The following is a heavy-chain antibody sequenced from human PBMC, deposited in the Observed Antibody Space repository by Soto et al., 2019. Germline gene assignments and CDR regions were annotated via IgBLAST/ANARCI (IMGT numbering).Heavy chain of an antibody. Sequence: QVQLVQSGAEVKKPGSSVKVSCKASGGTFSSYAISWVRQAPGQGLEWMGGIIPIFGTANYAQKFQGRVTITADESTSTAYMELISLRSEYTAVYYCARDLRNYDVWSCYHHDAFDIWGQGTMVTVSS. J-gene: IGHJ3*02. CDR1: GGTFSSYA. CDR3: ARDLRNYDVWSCYHHDAFDI. D-gene: IGHD3-3*01. CDR2: IIPIFGTA. V-gene: IGHV1-69*01.